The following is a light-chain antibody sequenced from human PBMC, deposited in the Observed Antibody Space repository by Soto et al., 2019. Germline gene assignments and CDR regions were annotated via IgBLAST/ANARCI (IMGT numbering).Light chain of an antibody. CDR1: STDVGSYDL. J-gene: IGLJ3*02. CDR2: EAN. Sequence: QSALTQPASVSGSPGQSINISCTGTSTDVGSYDLVSWYQLHPGKAPKLAIYEANKRPSGISNRFSVSKSGNTASLTISGLQSEEEAHYYCCSYARGRIWVFGGGTKLTVL. V-gene: IGLV2-23*01. CDR3: CSYARGRIWV.